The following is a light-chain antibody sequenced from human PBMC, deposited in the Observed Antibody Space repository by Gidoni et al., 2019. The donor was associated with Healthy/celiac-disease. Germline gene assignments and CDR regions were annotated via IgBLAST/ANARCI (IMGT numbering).Light chain of an antibody. CDR1: SWHSSYI. CDR2: LEGSGSY. CDR3: ETWDSNTHV. V-gene: IGLV4-60*02. J-gene: IGLJ1*01. Sequence: QPVLTQSSSASASLGPSVKLTCTLSSWHSSYIIAWHHQQPGKAPRYFMKLEGSGSYNKGSGVPDRFSGSSSGADRYLTISNLQFEDEADYYCETWDSNTHVFGTGTKVTVL.